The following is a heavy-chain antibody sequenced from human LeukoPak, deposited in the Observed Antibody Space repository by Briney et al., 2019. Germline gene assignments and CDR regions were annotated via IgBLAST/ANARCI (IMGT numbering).Heavy chain of an antibody. J-gene: IGHJ4*02. CDR1: GASISSYY. CDR3: AREFNYFEY. CDR2: IYYSGGT. V-gene: IGHV4-59*01. Sequence: SETLSLTCTVSGASISSYYWNWIRQPPGKGLEWIGYIYYSGGTSYNPSLKSRVTLSVDTSKKQFSLKLSSVTAADTAVYYCAREFNYFEYWGQGTLVTVSS.